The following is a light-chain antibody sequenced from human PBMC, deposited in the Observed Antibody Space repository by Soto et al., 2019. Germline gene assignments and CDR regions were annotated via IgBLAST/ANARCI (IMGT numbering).Light chain of an antibody. J-gene: IGLJ2*01. CDR3: GSKAGSNKHVV. CDR1: SSDIGASNS. Sequence: QSALTQPPSASGSPGQSVTISCAGSSSDIGASNSVSWYQQHPGKAPKLLISEVTKRPSGVPDRFSGSKSGNTASLTVSGLQADDEAEYYGGSKAGSNKHVVFGGGTKLTVL. V-gene: IGLV2-8*01. CDR2: EVT.